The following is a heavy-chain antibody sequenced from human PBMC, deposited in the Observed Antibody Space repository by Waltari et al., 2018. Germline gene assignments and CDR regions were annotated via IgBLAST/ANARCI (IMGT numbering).Heavy chain of an antibody. CDR1: GGSISSSRYY. V-gene: IGHV4-39*07. CDR2: IYYSGST. Sequence: QLQLQESGPGLVQPSETLSLTCTVSGGSISSSRYYWGWIRQPPGKGLEWIGSIYYSGSTYYNPSLKSRVTISVDTSKNQFSLKLSSVTAADTAVYYCARVGAAAAHVQHWGQGTLVTVSS. CDR3: ARVGAAAAHVQH. D-gene: IGHD6-13*01. J-gene: IGHJ1*01.